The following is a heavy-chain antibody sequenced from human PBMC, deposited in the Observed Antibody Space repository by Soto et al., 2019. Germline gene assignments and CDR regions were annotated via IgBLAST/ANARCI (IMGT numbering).Heavy chain of an antibody. CDR2: INTANGDT. J-gene: IGHJ1*01. D-gene: IGHD2-21*01. CDR3: TRAPRGEC. CDR1: GYTLTAFP. Sequence: QVQLVQSGAEVKKPGASVKLSCEASGYTLTAFPIHWVRQATGRSLEWMGWINTANGDTKYSQKFQGRVTITSDTSASTVYMELSSLTSQDTAVYYCTRAPRGECWGQGTLVTVSS. V-gene: IGHV1-3*04.